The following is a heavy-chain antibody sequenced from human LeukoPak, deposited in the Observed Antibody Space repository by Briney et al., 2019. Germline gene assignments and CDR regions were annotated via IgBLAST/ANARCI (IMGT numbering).Heavy chain of an antibody. CDR1: GYTFTSYY. V-gene: IGHV1-46*01. CDR3: ARGPYGGNFDY. CDR2: INPSGGST. J-gene: IGHJ4*02. Sequence: GASVKVSCKASGYTFTSYYMHWVRQAPGQGLEWMGIINPSGGSTSYAQKFQGRVTMTRDTSISTAYMELSRLRSDDTAVYYCARGPYGGNFDYWGQGTLVTVSS. D-gene: IGHD4-23*01.